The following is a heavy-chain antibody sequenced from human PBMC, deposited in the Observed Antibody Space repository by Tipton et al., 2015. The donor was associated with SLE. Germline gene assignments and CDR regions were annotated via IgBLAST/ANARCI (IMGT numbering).Heavy chain of an antibody. CDR1: GGSFSGYY. CDR2: INHSGST. V-gene: IGHV4-34*09. J-gene: IGHJ3*02. Sequence: TLSLTCAVYGGSFSGYYWSWIRQPPGKGLEWIGEINHSGSTYYNPSLKSRVTISVDTSKNQFSLKLSSVTAADTAVYYCARDGYYYDSSHAFDIWGQGTMVTVSS. CDR3: ARDGYYYDSSHAFDI. D-gene: IGHD3-22*01.